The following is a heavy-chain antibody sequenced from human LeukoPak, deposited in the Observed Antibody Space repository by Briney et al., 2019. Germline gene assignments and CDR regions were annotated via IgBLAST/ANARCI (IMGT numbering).Heavy chain of an antibody. CDR3: ASFRRRGYSYGNDY. V-gene: IGHV3-48*01. CDR1: GFTFSSYE. D-gene: IGHD5-18*01. J-gene: IGHJ4*02. Sequence: GGSLRLSCAASGFTFSSYEMNWVRQAPGKGLEWVSYISSSSSTIYYADSVKGRFTISRDNAKNSLYLQMNSLRAEDTAVYYCASFRRRGYSYGNDYWGQGTLVTVSS. CDR2: ISSSSSTI.